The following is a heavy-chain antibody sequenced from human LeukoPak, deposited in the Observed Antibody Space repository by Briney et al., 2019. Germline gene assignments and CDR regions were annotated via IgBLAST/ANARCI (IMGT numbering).Heavy chain of an antibody. V-gene: IGHV3-30-3*01. CDR1: GFTFSSYA. CDR3: ARGQLLSWNYYYYGMDV. CDR2: ISYDGSNK. J-gene: IGHJ6*02. D-gene: IGHD2-2*01. Sequence: GGSLRLSCPASGFTFSSYAMHWVRQAPGKGLEWVAVISYDGSNKYYADSVKGRFTISRDNSKNTLYLQMNSLRAEDTAVYYCARGQLLSWNYYYYGMDVWGQGTTVTVSS.